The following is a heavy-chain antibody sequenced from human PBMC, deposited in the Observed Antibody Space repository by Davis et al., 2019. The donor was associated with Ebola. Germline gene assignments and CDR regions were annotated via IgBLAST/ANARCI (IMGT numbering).Heavy chain of an antibody. CDR2: INHSGST. J-gene: IGHJ3*02. CDR1: GGSFSGYY. D-gene: IGHD3-9*01. Sequence: MPSETLSLTCAVYGGSFSGYYWSWIRQPPGKGLEWIGEINHSGSTNYNPSLKSRVTISVDTSKNQFSLKLSSVTAADTAVYYCARRGALRYRGVLRYFDWLSYAFDIWGQGTMVTVSS. CDR3: ARRGALRYRGVLRYFDWLSYAFDI. V-gene: IGHV4-34*01.